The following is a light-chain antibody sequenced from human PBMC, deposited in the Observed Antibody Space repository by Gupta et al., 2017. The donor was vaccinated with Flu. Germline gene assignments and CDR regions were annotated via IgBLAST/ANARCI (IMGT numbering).Light chain of an antibody. CDR1: QSVSSRF. CDR2: GAS. V-gene: IGKV3-20*01. J-gene: IGKJ1*01. Sequence: VLTQSPGTLSLSPGARATLSCRASQSVSSRFLTWYQQKPAQAPRLLIHGASNRATGIPDRFSGSGSGTDFTLTISRLEPEDFAVYFGLHYGTPPWTFGQGTVVEIK. CDR3: LHYGTPPWT.